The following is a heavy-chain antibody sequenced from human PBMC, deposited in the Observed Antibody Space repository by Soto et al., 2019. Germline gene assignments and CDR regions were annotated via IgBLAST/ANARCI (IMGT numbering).Heavy chain of an antibody. CDR2: IWYDGSNK. CDR3: ARESDYYGSVSYFRY. CDR1: GFTFSSYG. D-gene: IGHD3-10*01. J-gene: IGHJ4*02. V-gene: IGHV3-33*01. Sequence: QVQLVESGGGVVQPGRSLRLSCAASGFTFSSYGMHWVRQAPGKGLEWVAVIWYDGSNKYYADSVKGRFTISRDNSKNTLYLQMNSLRAEDTAVYYCARESDYYGSVSYFRYWGQGTLVTVSS.